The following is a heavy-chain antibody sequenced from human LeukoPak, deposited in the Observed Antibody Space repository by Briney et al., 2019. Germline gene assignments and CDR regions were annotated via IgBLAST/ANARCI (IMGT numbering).Heavy chain of an antibody. J-gene: IGHJ4*02. Sequence: SETLSLTCAVYGGSFSGYYWSWIRQPPGKGLEWIGEINHSGSTNYNPSLKSRVAISVDTSKNQFSLKLSSVTAADTAVYYCASYDSSGYYFDYWGQGTLVTVSS. CDR3: ASYDSSGYYFDY. V-gene: IGHV4-34*01. CDR2: INHSGST. CDR1: GGSFSGYY. D-gene: IGHD3-22*01.